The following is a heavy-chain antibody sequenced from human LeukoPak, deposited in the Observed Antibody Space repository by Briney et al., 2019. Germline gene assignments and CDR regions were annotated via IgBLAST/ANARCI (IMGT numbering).Heavy chain of an antibody. D-gene: IGHD2-2*01. CDR1: GYTFIVYH. V-gene: IGHV1-2*06. Sequence: GASVKVSCKASGYTFIVYHMHWVRQAPGQGLEWMGRINPNSGDTNYAQKFQGRVTMTRDTSISTAYMELSRLRSDDTAVYYCARDYCSSTSCLFDYWGQGTLVTVSS. CDR2: INPNSGDT. J-gene: IGHJ4*02. CDR3: ARDYCSSTSCLFDY.